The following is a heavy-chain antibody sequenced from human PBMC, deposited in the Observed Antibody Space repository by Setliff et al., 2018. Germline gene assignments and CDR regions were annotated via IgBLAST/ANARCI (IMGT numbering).Heavy chain of an antibody. CDR1: GGIFSTLA. J-gene: IGHJ6*03. CDR2: TIPLLPLP. Sequence: GASVKVSCKASGGIFSTLAITWVRQAPGQGLEWMGGTIPLLPLPNYAVKFQGRVTITADKSTSTAYMELSSLRSEDTAVYYCARERGGSYSYNYYYYYMDVWGKGTTVTVSS. V-gene: IGHV1-69*10. CDR3: ARERGGSYSYNYYYYYMDV. D-gene: IGHD1-26*01.